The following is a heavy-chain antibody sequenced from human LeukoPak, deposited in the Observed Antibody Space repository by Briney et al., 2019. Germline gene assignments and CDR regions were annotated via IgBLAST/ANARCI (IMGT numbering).Heavy chain of an antibody. J-gene: IGHJ2*01. D-gene: IGHD6-19*01. V-gene: IGHV4-59*01. CDR2: MYYNGSA. CDR3: ARDGGLDLFYWYFDL. Sequence: PGGSLRLSCAASGFTFSSYSMNWVRQAPGKGLEWIGFMYYNGSAKYNPSLKSRVTISEDTSKNQLSLKLRSVTAADTAVYYCARDGGLDLFYWYFDLWGRGTLVTVSS. CDR1: GFTFSSYS.